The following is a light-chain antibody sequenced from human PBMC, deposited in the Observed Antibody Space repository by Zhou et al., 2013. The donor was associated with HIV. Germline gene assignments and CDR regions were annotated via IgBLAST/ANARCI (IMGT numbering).Light chain of an antibody. CDR1: SSDVGGYNY. J-gene: IGLJ2*01. CDR3: SSYTSSSTPV. Sequence: QSALTQPASVSGSPGQSITISCTGTSSDVGGYNYVSWYQQHPGKAPKLMIYDVNKRPSGVSNRFSGSKSGNTASLIISGLQAEDEADYYCSSYTSSSTPVFGGGPTDR. CDR2: DVN. V-gene: IGLV2-14*01.